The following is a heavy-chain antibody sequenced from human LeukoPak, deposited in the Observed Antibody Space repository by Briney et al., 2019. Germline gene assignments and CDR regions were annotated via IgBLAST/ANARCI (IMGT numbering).Heavy chain of an antibody. CDR1: GFSISSGYY. J-gene: IGHJ3*02. CDR3: ARVDATMIRAFDI. D-gene: IGHD3-10*01. V-gene: IGHV4-38-2*02. CDR2: INHSGST. Sequence: PSETLSLTCTVSGFSISSGYYWDWIRPPPGKGLEWIGIINHSGSTYYNPSLKSRFTMSADTSKNQFSLIWSSVTAADTAVYYCARVDATMIRAFDIWGQGTMVTVSS.